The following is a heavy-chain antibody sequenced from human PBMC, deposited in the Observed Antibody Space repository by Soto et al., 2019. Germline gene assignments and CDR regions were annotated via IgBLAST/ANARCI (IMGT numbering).Heavy chain of an antibody. V-gene: IGHV3-30-3*01. CDR3: ARDSSGYYGTLDY. CDR2: ISYDGSNK. Sequence: GGSLRLSCAASGFTFSSYAMHWVRQAPGKGLEWVAVISYDGSNKYYADSVKGRFTISRDNSKNTLYLQMNSLRAEDTAVYYCARDSSGYYGTLDYWGQGTLVTVSS. J-gene: IGHJ4*02. CDR1: GFTFSSYA. D-gene: IGHD3-22*01.